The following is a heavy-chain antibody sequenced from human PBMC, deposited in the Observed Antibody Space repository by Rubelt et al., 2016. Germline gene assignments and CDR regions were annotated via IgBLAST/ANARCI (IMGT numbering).Heavy chain of an antibody. V-gene: IGHV1-24*01. Sequence: QVQLVQSGAEVKKPGASVKVSCKVSGYTLTELSMHWVRQAPGKGLEWMGGFDPEDGETIYAQKFQGRVTMTEDTSTDTAYMGLSSLRSEDTAWYYCATTHALGYCSGGSCYPTSYYYGMDVWGQGTTVTVSS. CDR3: ATTHALGYCSGGSCYPTSYYYGMDV. D-gene: IGHD2-15*01. CDR1: GYTLTELS. J-gene: IGHJ6*02. CDR2: FDPEDGET.